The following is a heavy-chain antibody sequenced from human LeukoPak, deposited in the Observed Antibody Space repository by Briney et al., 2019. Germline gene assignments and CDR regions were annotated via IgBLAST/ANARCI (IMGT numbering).Heavy chain of an antibody. J-gene: IGHJ5*02. D-gene: IGHD3-10*01. CDR3: ARDLRITMVRGVLDP. Sequence: GASVKVSCKASGYTFTSYYMHWVRQAPGQGLEWMGWINPNSGGTNYAQKFQGRVTMTRDTSISTAYMELSRLRSGDTAVYYCARDLRITMVRGVLDPWGQGTLVTVSS. V-gene: IGHV1-2*02. CDR2: INPNSGGT. CDR1: GYTFTSYY.